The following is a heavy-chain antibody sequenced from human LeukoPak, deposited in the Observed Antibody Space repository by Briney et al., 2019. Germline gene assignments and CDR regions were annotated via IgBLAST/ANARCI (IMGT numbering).Heavy chain of an antibody. CDR3: ARGGPVGNYDSSGYYLH. J-gene: IGHJ4*02. CDR1: GYIFTSYY. D-gene: IGHD3-22*01. V-gene: IGHV1-46*01. Sequence: VKVSCKASGYIFTSYYIHWVRRAPGQGLEWMGIIDPRGGSTTYAQKFQGSVTMTRDASTNTVYMELSSLRSDDTAVYYCARGGPVGNYDSSGYYLHWGQGTLVTVSS. CDR2: IDPRGGST.